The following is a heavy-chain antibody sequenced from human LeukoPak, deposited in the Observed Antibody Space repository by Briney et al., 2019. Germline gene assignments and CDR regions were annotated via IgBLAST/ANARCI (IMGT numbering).Heavy chain of an antibody. J-gene: IGHJ3*02. CDR3: ARGGSSAVEGYRPDAFDT. V-gene: IGHV3-13*04. CDR2: IGTAGAT. CDR1: RFTFSSYC. Sequence: PGGSLRLSCTASRFTFSSYCMHWVRQGTGEGLEWVSVIGTAGATNYSGSVKGRFTISRENAKNSLYLQMNSLSAGDTAVYHCARGGSSAVEGYRPDAFDTWGQGTMVTVSS. D-gene: IGHD6-13*01.